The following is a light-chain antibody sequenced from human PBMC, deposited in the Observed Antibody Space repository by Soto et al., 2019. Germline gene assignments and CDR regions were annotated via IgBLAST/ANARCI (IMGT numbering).Light chain of an antibody. CDR1: SSNIGSNY. CDR2: KNN. J-gene: IGLJ3*02. CDR3: AAWDDSLTGHWV. V-gene: IGLV1-47*01. Sequence: QPVLTQPPSASGTPGQRVTISCFGSSSNIGSNYVYWYQQLPRMAPKLLIYKNNQRPSGVPDRFSGSKSATSASLAISGLRSEDEADYYCAAWDDSLTGHWVFGGGTQLTVL.